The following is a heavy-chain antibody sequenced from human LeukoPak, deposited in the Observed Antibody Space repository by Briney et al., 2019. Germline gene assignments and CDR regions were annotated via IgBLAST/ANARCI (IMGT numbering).Heavy chain of an antibody. D-gene: IGHD2-15*01. J-gene: IGHJ4*02. CDR3: AKWSELPYFDY. V-gene: IGHV3-21*01. CDR2: ISSSSSYI. CDR1: GFTFSSYS. Sequence: GGSLRLSCAASGFTFSSYSMNWVRQAPGKGLEWVSCISSSSSYIYYAHSVKGRFTISRDNARNSLDLQMNSLRAEDTAVYYCAKWSELPYFDYWGQGAPVTVSS.